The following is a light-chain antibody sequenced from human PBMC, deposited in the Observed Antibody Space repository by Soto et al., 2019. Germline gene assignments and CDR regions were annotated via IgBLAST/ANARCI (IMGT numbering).Light chain of an antibody. CDR2: EGG. V-gene: IGLV2-23*01. CDR1: SSDLGSYNL. CDR3: CSYTTSISVL. J-gene: IGLJ2*01. Sequence: QTVVTQPASVSGSPGQSITISCTGTSSDLGSYNLVSWFQQHPGKAPKLIIYEGGKRPSGVSNRFSGSWFGNTASLTISGLQAEDAADYHCCSYTTSISVLFGGGTKLTVL.